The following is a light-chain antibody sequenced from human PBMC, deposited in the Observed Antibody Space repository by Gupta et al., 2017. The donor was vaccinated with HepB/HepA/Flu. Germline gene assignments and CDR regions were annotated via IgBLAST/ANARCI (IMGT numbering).Light chain of an antibody. V-gene: IGLV2-14*01. CDR2: VVT. CDR1: SSDLRTYNY. J-gene: IGLJ2*01. Sequence: QSALTQPASVSGFPGQSTTISCTGTSSDLRTYNYVSWYQLHQGTAQTLSLVVVTYRPSRVSNRFSFSTSGNHASPTITRLQADDEGEDDYCSYTDSTTPYLLFGGGTKLTVL. CDR3: CSYTDSTTPYLL.